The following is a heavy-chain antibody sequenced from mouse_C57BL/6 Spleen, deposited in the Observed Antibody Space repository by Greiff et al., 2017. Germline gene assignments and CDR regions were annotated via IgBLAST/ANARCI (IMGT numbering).Heavy chain of an antibody. V-gene: IGHV5-17*01. D-gene: IGHD2-4*01. CDR2: ISSGSSTI. J-gene: IGHJ3*01. CDR1: GFTFSDYG. CDR3: ARGQYDYDEDWFAY. Sequence: EVKLVESGGGLVKPGGSLKLSCAASGFTFSDYGMHWVRQAPEKGLEWVAYISSGSSTIYYADTVKGRFTISRDNAKNTLFLQMTSLRSEDTAMYYCARGQYDYDEDWFAYWGQGTLVTVSA.